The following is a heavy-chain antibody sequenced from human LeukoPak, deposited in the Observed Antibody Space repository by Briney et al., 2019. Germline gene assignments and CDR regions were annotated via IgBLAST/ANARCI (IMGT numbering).Heavy chain of an antibody. CDR1: GFTFDNYA. Sequence: GGSLGLSCASSGFTFDNYAMNWVRQAPGKGLEWVSGVSWNSGSIGYVDSVRGRFTISRDNAKSSLYLQMDSLTPEDTALYYSAKDFDSSGYFSYTFDSWGQGTLVTVSS. J-gene: IGHJ4*02. CDR2: VSWNSGSI. D-gene: IGHD3-22*01. V-gene: IGHV3-9*01. CDR3: AKDFDSSGYFSYTFDS.